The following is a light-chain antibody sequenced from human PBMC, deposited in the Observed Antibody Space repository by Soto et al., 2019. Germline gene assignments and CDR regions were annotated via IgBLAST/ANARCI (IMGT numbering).Light chain of an antibody. CDR2: GNT. J-gene: IGLJ1*01. CDR3: QSYDNMVSPYNYV. CDR1: SSNLGSGYD. Sequence: QSVLTQPPSVTGAPGQRVTISCTGSSSNLGSGYDVQWYQQLPGAAPKLLIYGNTNRPSGDPDRFSGSKSGTSASLAISGLQAEDEAEYFCQSYDNMVSPYNYVFGTGTKVTVL. V-gene: IGLV1-40*01.